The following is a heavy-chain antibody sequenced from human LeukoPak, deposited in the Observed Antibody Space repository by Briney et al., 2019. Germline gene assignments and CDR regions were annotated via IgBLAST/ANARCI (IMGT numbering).Heavy chain of an antibody. J-gene: IGHJ4*01. D-gene: IGHD2-2*01. CDR1: GYTFTDYY. CDR2: LNPNSGDT. CDR3: ARANLLYCSRTTCRFDY. Sequence: ASVKVSCKASGYTFTDYYLHWVRQAPGQGFEWMGWLNPNSGDTNYAQKFQGRVTMTRDTSISTAHMDMSRLRSDDTAVYYCARANLLYCSRTTCRFDYWGHATLVTV. V-gene: IGHV1-2*02.